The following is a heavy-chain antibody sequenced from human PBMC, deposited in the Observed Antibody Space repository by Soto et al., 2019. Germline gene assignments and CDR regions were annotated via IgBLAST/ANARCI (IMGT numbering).Heavy chain of an antibody. CDR3: ATAVNWNFGLRFDP. Sequence: AGGSLRLSCAASGFTFSSYAMSWVRQAPGKGLEWVSAISGSGGSTYYADSVKGRFTISRDNSKNTLYLQMNSLRAEDTAVYYCATAVNWNFGLRFDPWGQGTLVTVSS. CDR1: GFTFSSYA. V-gene: IGHV3-23*01. J-gene: IGHJ5*02. D-gene: IGHD1-1*01. CDR2: ISGSGGST.